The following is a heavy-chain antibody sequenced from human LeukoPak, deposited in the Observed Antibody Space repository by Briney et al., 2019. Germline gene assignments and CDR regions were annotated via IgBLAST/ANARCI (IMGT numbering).Heavy chain of an antibody. CDR2: IYSDGST. J-gene: IGHJ4*02. CDR1: GFTVSSNY. CDR3: ARDLKGRNYFDY. V-gene: IGHV3-53*01. Sequence: PGGSLRLSCATSGFTVSSNYMSWVRQAPGKGLEWVSVIYSDGSTYYADSVKGRFTISRDNSKNTLYLQMNSLRAEDTAVYYCARDLKGRNYFDYWGQGTLVTVSS.